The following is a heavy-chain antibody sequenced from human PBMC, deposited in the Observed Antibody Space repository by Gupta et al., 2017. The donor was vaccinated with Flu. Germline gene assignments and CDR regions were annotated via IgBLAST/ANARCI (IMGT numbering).Heavy chain of an antibody. CDR1: GYSFNSYD. Sequence: QVQLVQSGTEVKEPGASVKVSCKASGYSFNSYDINWMRQATGQGLEWMGWMSPSSGNTGLAEKFQGRVTMTRDTSITTAYMELNDLRSEDTAVYYCARGVTAGVDYWGQGTLVTVSS. CDR3: ARGVTAGVDY. CDR2: MSPSSGNT. V-gene: IGHV1-8*01. D-gene: IGHD6-19*01. J-gene: IGHJ4*02.